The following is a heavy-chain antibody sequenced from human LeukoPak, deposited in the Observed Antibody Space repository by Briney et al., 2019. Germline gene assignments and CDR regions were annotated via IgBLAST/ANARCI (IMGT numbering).Heavy chain of an antibody. CDR2: INHSGST. CDR1: GGSFSGYY. J-gene: IGHJ2*01. V-gene: IGHV4-34*01. D-gene: IGHD1-26*01. Sequence: SETLSLTCAVYGGSFSGYYWSWLRQPPGKGLEWFGEINHSGSTNYNPSLKSRVTISVDTSKNQFSLKLSSVTAADTAVYYCARVFHSWYFDLWGRGTLVTVSS. CDR3: ARVFHSWYFDL.